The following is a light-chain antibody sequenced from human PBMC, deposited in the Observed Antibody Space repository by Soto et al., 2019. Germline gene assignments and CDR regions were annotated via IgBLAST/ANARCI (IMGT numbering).Light chain of an antibody. CDR1: QSVSSSY. Sequence: EIVLTQSPGTLSLSPGERATLSGRASQSVSSSYLAWYQQKPGQAPRLLIYGASSRATGIPDRFSGSGSGTDFTLTISRLEPEDFAVYYCQQYGSSLLTLGGGTKVEIK. CDR2: GAS. CDR3: QQYGSSLLT. J-gene: IGKJ4*01. V-gene: IGKV3-20*01.